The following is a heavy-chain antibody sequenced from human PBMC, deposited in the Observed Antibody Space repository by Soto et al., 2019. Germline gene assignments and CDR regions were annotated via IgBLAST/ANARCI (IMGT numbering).Heavy chain of an antibody. V-gene: IGHV3-23*01. CDR3: AKDIVVIPAAGDAFDI. CDR2: ISGNSGST. D-gene: IGHD2-2*01. Sequence: PGGSLRLSCAGSGFTFNNYAMSWVRQAPREGLVWVSAISGNSGSTYYADSVKGRFTISRDNSKNTLYLQMNSLRAEDTAVYYCAKDIVVIPAAGDAFDIWGLGTMVTVSS. J-gene: IGHJ3*02. CDR1: GFTFNNYA.